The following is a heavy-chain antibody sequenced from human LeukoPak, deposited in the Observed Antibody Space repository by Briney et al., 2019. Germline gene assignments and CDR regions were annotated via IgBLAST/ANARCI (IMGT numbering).Heavy chain of an antibody. J-gene: IGHJ4*02. V-gene: IGHV3-21*01. D-gene: IGHD2-21*02. CDR1: GFTFSGYT. Sequence: GGSLRLSCAASGFTFSGYTMNWVRQAPGKGLEWVSSLSSSGSDIYYADSVKGRFTISRDNAKNSLYLQMNNLRAEDAALYYCARGETAGDYWGQGTLVTVSS. CDR2: LSSSGSDI. CDR3: ARGETAGDY.